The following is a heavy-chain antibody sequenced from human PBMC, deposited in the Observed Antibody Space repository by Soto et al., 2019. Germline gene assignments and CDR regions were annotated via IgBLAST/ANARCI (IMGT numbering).Heavy chain of an antibody. CDR1: GFTFSIYA. CDR3: ARSLDSVYDYGPYYYYGKDV. J-gene: IGHJ6*02. CDR2: ISNSGGST. D-gene: IGHD5-12*01. V-gene: IGHV3-23*01. Sequence: TGGSLRLSCAASGFTFSIYAMSWVRQAPGKGLEWVSSISNSGGSTYYADSVKGRFTISRDNSKNTLYLQMNSLRAEDTAVYYCARSLDSVYDYGPYYYYGKDVRGQGTTVTVSS.